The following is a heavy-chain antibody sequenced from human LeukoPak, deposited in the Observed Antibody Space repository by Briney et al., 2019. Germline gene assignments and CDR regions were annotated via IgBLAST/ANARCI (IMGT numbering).Heavy chain of an antibody. J-gene: IGHJ4*02. V-gene: IGHV4-39*07. Sequence: SETLSLTCTVSGGSISSSSYYWGWIRQPPGKGLEWIGSISYRGSAFYNPSLKSRVTISVDTSKSRFSLKLTSVTAADTAVYYCARHHLIMWSDDEFGESKGYYFDYWGQGTLVTVSS. D-gene: IGHD3-10*01. CDR2: ISYRGSA. CDR1: GGSISSSSYY. CDR3: ARHHLIMWSDDEFGESKGYYFDY.